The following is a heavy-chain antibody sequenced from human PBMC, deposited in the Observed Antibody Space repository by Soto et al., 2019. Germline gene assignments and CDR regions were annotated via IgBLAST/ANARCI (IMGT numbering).Heavy chain of an antibody. CDR1: GYSFSTYA. V-gene: IGHV3-23*01. CDR3: VKHAEYQLVSWFDP. Sequence: EVQLLESGGGLVQPGGSLRLSCAASGYSFSTYAMSWGRQAPGKGLEWVSGISAGGGSPFIADSVKGRFIISGDNAKDTLYLQMNSLTGEDTAIYYCVKHAEYQLVSWFDPWGQGTLVTVSS. D-gene: IGHD6-6*01. CDR2: ISAGGGSP. J-gene: IGHJ5*02.